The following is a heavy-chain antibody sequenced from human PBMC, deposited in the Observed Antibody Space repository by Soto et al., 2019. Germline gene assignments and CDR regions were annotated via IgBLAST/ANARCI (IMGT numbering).Heavy chain of an antibody. V-gene: IGHV1-58*02. CDR1: GFTFTSSA. J-gene: IGHJ6*03. D-gene: IGHD6-19*01. Sequence: SVKVSCKASGFTFTSSAMQWVRQARGQRLERIGWIVVGSGNTNYAQKLQERVTITRDMSTSTAYMELSSLRSEDTAVYYCAAGSSGWWYYYYMDVWGKGTTVTVSS. CDR2: IVVGSGNT. CDR3: AAGSSGWWYYYYMDV.